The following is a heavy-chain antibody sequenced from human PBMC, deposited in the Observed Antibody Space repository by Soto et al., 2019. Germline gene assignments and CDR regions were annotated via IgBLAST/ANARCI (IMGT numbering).Heavy chain of an antibody. V-gene: IGHV3-48*03. Sequence: GGSLRLSCAASGFTFSSYEMNWVRQAPGKGLEWVSYISSSGSTIYYADSVKGRFTISRGNAKNSLYLQMNSLRAEDTAVYYCARLVASSSWYDYYYYYGMDVWGQGTTVTVSS. CDR3: ARLVASSSWYDYYYYYGMDV. CDR2: ISSSGSTI. J-gene: IGHJ6*02. CDR1: GFTFSSYE. D-gene: IGHD6-13*01.